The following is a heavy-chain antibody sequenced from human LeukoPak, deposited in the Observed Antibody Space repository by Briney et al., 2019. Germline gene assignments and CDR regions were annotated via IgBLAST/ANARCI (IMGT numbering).Heavy chain of an antibody. CDR2: IKQDGSEK. D-gene: IGHD3-10*01. CDR3: ARERGGSGSWEGYNWFDP. V-gene: IGHV3-7*01. J-gene: IGHJ5*02. Sequence: GGSLRLSCAAPGFTFSSYWMSWGRQAPGKGLEWVANIKQDGSEKYYVDSVKGRFTISRDNAKNSLYLQMNSLRAEDTAVYYCARERGGSGSWEGYNWFDPWGQGTLVTVSS. CDR1: GFTFSSYW.